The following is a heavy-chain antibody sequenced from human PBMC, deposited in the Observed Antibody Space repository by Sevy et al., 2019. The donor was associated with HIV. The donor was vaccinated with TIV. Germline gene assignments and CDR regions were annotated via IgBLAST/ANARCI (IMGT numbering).Heavy chain of an antibody. Sequence: GGSLRLSCAASGFTFSSYAMGWVRQAPGKGLEWVSVIIASGTTYYTDSEKGRFTISIDNSKNMMYLQMNSLRAEDTAIYYCAEESTGKGDYWGQGTLVTVSS. J-gene: IGHJ4*02. D-gene: IGHD1-1*01. CDR1: GFTFSSYA. CDR3: AEESTGKGDY. CDR2: IIASGTT. V-gene: IGHV3-23*01.